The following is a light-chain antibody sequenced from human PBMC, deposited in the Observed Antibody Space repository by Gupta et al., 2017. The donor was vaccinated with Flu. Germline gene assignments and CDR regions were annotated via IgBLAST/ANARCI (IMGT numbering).Light chain of an antibody. CDR1: SGSIVGNY. CDR3: QAYDAANQWV. Sequence: VTITCTRSSGSIVGNYVQWYQQRPDTSTTTVIYEDERRPRGAPDRFSASIYTSANSASLTISGLKIDDEADYYCQAYDAANQWVFGGGTKLTVL. CDR2: EDE. V-gene: IGLV6-57*01. J-gene: IGLJ3*02.